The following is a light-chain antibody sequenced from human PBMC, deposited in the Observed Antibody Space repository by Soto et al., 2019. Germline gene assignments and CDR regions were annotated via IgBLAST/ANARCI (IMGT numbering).Light chain of an antibody. J-gene: IGLJ1*01. Sequence: QSALTQPASVSGSPGQSITISCTGTSHDVGRYDYVSWYQQHPGKAPKILIYEVTYRPSGVSNRFSASKSGTTASLTISGLQPDDEADYYCNSYTSSNTLVFGTGTKVTVL. CDR3: NSYTSSNTLV. CDR1: SHDVGRYDY. V-gene: IGLV2-14*01. CDR2: EVT.